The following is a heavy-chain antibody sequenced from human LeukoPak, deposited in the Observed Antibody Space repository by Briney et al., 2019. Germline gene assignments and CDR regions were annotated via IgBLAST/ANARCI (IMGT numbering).Heavy chain of an antibody. CDR3: ARDYHCGGGDCSWVDY. J-gene: IGHJ4*02. CDR2: IHHSGST. V-gene: IGHV4-38-2*02. Sequence: SETLSLTCTVSGYSIGSGYYWGWIRQPPGKGLEWIGYIHHSGSTYYNPSLNSRVTVSVDRSKNQFSLKMTSVTAADTAVYYCARDYHCGGGDCSWVDYWGQGTLVTVSS. CDR1: GYSIGSGYY. D-gene: IGHD2-21*01.